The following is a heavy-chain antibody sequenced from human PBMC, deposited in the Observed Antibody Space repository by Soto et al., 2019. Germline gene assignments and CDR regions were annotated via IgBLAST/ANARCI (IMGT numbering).Heavy chain of an antibody. Sequence: SVKVSCKASGGTFSSYAISWVRQAPGQGLEWMGGIIPIFGTANYAQKFQGRVTITADESTSTAYMELSSLRSEDTAVYYCAREIITMVRGVPRAYYYYGMDVWGQGTTVTVSS. J-gene: IGHJ6*02. CDR3: AREIITMVRGVPRAYYYYGMDV. D-gene: IGHD3-10*01. CDR2: IIPIFGTA. V-gene: IGHV1-69*13. CDR1: GGTFSSYA.